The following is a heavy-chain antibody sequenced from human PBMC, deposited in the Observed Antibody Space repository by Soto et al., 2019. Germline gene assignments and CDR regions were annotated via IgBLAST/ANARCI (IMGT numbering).Heavy chain of an antibody. J-gene: IGHJ3*02. CDR2: ISAYNGNT. CDR1: GYTFTSYG. Sequence: QVQVVQSGAEVKKPGASVKVSCKASGYTFTSYGISWVRQAPGQGLEWMGWISAYNGNTNYAQKLQGRVTMTTDTPTSTAYMELRSLRSGDTAVYYCARDRGYSCSHDGFDIWGRGTMVTVSS. D-gene: IGHD5-18*01. V-gene: IGHV1-18*01. CDR3: ARDRGYSCSHDGFDI.